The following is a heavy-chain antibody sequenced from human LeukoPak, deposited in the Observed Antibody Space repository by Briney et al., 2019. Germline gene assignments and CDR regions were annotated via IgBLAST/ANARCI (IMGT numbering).Heavy chain of an antibody. Sequence: ASVKVSCKASGYTFTGYYIHWVRQAPGQGLEWVGWINPNSGGAKYAQKFQDRVTMTRNTSISTAYMELSSLRSEDTAVYYCATTMVRGVIIFFDYWGQGTLVTVSS. V-gene: IGHV1-2*02. CDR2: INPNSGGA. D-gene: IGHD3-10*01. J-gene: IGHJ4*02. CDR1: GYTFTGYY. CDR3: ATTMVRGVIIFFDY.